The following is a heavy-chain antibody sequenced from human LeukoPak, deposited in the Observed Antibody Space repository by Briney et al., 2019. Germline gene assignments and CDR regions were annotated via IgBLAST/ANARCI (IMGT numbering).Heavy chain of an antibody. CDR3: ARDKGQDGVWGTFVY. Sequence: ASVKVSCKASGYTFSGSYIHWVRQAPGQGLEWMGWINPNSGGTNYAQKFQGRVTMTRDTSISTAYMELSRLRSDDTAVYYCARDKGQDGVWGTFVYWGQGTLVTVSS. D-gene: IGHD3-16*01. V-gene: IGHV1-2*02. CDR2: INPNSGGT. J-gene: IGHJ4*02. CDR1: GYTFSGSY.